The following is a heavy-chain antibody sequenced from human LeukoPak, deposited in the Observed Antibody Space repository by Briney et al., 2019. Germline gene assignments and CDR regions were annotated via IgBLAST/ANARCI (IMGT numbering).Heavy chain of an antibody. D-gene: IGHD2-8*02. CDR3: ARDFPGGVSFLDQ. CDR1: GPTLNKFW. J-gene: IGHJ5*02. CDR2: IHERGNYQ. V-gene: IGHV3-7*01. Sequence: GGSLSLSWALSGPTLNKFWMPCARHAPEKGREWVAYIHERGNYQNYVHSVKGRFTVSRDNTKCPLYLQMSNLGAEERAVYYCARDFPGGVSFLDQWGQGTLVTVPS.